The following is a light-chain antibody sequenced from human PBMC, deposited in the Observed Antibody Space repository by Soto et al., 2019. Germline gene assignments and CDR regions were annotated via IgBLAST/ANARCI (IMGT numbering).Light chain of an antibody. CDR2: DVS. CDR1: SSDVGAYNY. CDR3: SSYTTSSTLGV. J-gene: IGLJ2*01. V-gene: IGLV2-14*01. Sequence: QSALTQPASVSGSPGQSITISCTGTSSDVGAYNYVSWYQQHPGKAPKLMIYDVSNRPSGVSNRFSGSKSGNTASLNISGLQAVDEADYYCSSYTTSSTLGVFGGGTKLTVL.